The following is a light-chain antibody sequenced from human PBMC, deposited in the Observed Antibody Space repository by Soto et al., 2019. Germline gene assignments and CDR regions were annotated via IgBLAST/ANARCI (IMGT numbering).Light chain of an antibody. CDR1: QGIGVY. J-gene: IGKJ4*01. V-gene: IGKV1-27*01. CDR3: QKYNSAPLT. Sequence: DIQMTQSPSSLSASFGDRVTITCRASQGIGVYLAWFQQKPGNAPKLLIYPASTLQSGVPSRFSGSGSGTDFTLTISSLQPEDVATYYCQKYNSAPLTFGGGTKVEIK. CDR2: PAS.